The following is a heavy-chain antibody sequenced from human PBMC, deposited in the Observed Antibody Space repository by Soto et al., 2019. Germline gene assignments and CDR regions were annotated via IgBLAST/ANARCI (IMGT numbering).Heavy chain of an antibody. CDR3: AQHYSDTSVLFTS. CDR2: IYWDDAK. Sequence: QITLKESGPPLVKPTQTLTLTCTFSGFSLSTDEVGVGWIRQPPGKALEWLALIYWDDAKRYSPSLNSRLAITKDPSKNQVVLTLTNVDPVDTATYYCAQHYSDTSVLFTSWGQGTLVTVSS. CDR1: GFSLSTDEVG. V-gene: IGHV2-5*02. D-gene: IGHD3-22*01. J-gene: IGHJ4*02.